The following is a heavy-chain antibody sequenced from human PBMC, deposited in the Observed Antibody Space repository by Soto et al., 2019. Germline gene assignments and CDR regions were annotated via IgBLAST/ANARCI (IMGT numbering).Heavy chain of an antibody. V-gene: IGHV3-23*01. D-gene: IGHD6-13*01. CDR1: GFTFSSSA. CDR3: AKILADLRRAAADDYFDY. J-gene: IGHJ4*02. CDR2: ISGSGGST. Sequence: PGGSLRLSCAASGFTFSSSAMRWVRQAPEKGLEWVSAISGSGGSTYYADSVKGRFTISRDNSKNTLYLQMNSLRAEDTAVYYCAKILADLRRAAADDYFDYWGQGTLVPVSS.